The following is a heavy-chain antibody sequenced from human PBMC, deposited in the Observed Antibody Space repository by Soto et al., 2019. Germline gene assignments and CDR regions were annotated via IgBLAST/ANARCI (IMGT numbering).Heavy chain of an antibody. CDR1: GGSFSGYY. J-gene: IGHJ3*02. D-gene: IGHD4-17*01. CDR3: SRGQTTVVTPGSNAFDI. CDR2: INHSGST. V-gene: IGHV4-34*01. Sequence: SETLSLTCAVYGGSFSGYYWSWIRQPPGKGLEWIGEINHSGSTNYNPSLKSRVTISVDTSKNQFSLKLSSVTAADTAVYYCSRGQTTVVTPGSNAFDIWGQGTMVTVSS.